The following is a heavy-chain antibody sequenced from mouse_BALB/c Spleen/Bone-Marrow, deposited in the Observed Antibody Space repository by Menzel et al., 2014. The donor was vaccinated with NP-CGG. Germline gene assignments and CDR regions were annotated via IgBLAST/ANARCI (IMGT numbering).Heavy chain of an antibody. V-gene: IGHV14-3*02. CDR3: ARWLLPYGLDY. D-gene: IGHD2-3*01. CDR2: IDPANGNT. J-gene: IGHJ4*01. CDR1: GFNIKDTY. Sequence: EVKVEESGAELVKPGASVKLSCTASGFNIKDTYMHWVKQRPEQGLEWIGRIDPANGNTKYDPKFQGKATITADTSSNTAYLQLSSLTSEDTAVYYCARWLLPYGLDYWGQGTSVTVPS.